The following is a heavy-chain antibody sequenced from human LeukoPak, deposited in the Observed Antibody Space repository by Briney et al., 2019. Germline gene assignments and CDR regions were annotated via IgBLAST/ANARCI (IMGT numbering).Heavy chain of an antibody. CDR1: GFTFSSYW. CDR2: IKQDGSEK. CDR3: ARGENVEMATIIGIYYYYYMDV. D-gene: IGHD5-24*01. J-gene: IGHJ6*03. V-gene: IGHV3-7*01. Sequence: GGSLRLSCEASGFTFSSYWMSWVRQAPGKGLEWVANIKQDGSEKYYVDSVKGRFTISRDNAKNSLYLQMNSLRAEDTAVYYCARGENVEMATIIGIYYYYYMDVWGKGTTVTISS.